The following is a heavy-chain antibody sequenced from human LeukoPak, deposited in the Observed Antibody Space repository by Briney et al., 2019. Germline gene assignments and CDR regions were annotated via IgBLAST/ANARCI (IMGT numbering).Heavy chain of an antibody. V-gene: IGHV4-30-4*01. D-gene: IGHD3-3*01. CDR3: ARGAGYDPFDY. J-gene: IGHJ4*02. CDR1: GGSISSYY. CDR2: IYYSGST. Sequence: SETLSLTCTVPGGSISSYYWSWIRQPPGKGLEWIGYIYYSGSTYYNPSLKSRVTISVDTSKNQFSLKLSSVTAADTAVYYCARGAGYDPFDYWGQGTLVTVSS.